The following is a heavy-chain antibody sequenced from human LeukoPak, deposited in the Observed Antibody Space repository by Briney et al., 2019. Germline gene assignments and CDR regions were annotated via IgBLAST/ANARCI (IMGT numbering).Heavy chain of an antibody. V-gene: IGHV3-53*01. D-gene: IGHD1-26*01. CDR2: IFADDLT. Sequence: GGSLRLSCVVSGFSVSDHYMSWVRQAPGKGLQWLSVIFADDLTYYEDSVKGRFTISRDRSQNTLYLQMNSLRAEDTAVYYCARHSQRQWEVLRAWDYRGQGILVTVSS. CDR3: ARHSQRQWEVLRAWDY. CDR1: GFSVSDHY. J-gene: IGHJ4*02.